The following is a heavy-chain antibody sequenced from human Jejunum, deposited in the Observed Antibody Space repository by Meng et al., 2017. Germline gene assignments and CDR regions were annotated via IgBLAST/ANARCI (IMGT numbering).Heavy chain of an antibody. J-gene: IGHJ4*02. D-gene: IGHD6-13*01. CDR1: GFTFSSYD. V-gene: IGHV3-30*01. CDR2: TSYVGIKE. CDR3: ARGRFDSSWYIKY. Sequence: GESLKISCAATGFTFSSYDMHWVRQAPGKGLEWVAVTSYVGIKEFYADSVRGRFTISRDDSSNTLFLQMESLGVEDTAVYRGARGRFDSSWYIKYWGQGTLVTVSS.